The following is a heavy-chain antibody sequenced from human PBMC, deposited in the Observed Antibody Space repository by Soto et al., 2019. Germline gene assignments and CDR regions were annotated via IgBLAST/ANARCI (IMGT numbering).Heavy chain of an antibody. V-gene: IGHV1-69*01. D-gene: IGHD5-12*01. J-gene: IGHJ4*02. CDR3: ARVVEMATIRDLDY. CDR2: IIPIFGTA. Sequence: QVQLVQSGAEVKKPGSSVKVSCKASGGTFSSYAISWVRQDPGQGLEWMGGIIPIFGTANDAQKFQGRVTITADASTSTAYMELSSLRSEDTAVYYCARVVEMATIRDLDYGGQGTLVTVSS. CDR1: GGTFSSYA.